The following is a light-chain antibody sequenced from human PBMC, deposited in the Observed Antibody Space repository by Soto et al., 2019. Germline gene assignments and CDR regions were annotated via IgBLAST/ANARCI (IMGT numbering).Light chain of an antibody. V-gene: IGKV1-5*01. Sequence: IQMTLSPSTMSASVGHSVTITCRASQSISSWLAWYQQKKGKAPKLLIYDASSLESGVPSRFSGSGSGTEFNLTISSLQTDDFATYYCQQYNSYSPTFGQGTKVDIK. J-gene: IGKJ1*01. CDR1: QSISSW. CDR3: QQYNSYSPT. CDR2: DAS.